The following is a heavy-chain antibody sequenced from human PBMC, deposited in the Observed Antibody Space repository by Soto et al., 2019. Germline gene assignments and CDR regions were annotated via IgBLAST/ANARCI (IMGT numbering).Heavy chain of an antibody. CDR2: LYYGRSA. V-gene: IGHV4-59*01. Sequence: TDTLSLTYAVSGYYICSYYCMWIRPPPGKGLESIGYLYYGRSANYNPSLKSRVTLSVDTSTNHCSLTLSSMTAADTAVYYCALCSMAVGPEYWGQGPLVIVPS. J-gene: IGHJ4*02. CDR3: ALCSMAVGPEY. CDR1: GYYICSYY. D-gene: IGHD2-15*01.